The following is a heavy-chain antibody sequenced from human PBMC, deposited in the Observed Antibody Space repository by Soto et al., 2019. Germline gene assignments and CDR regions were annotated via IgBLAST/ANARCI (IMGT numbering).Heavy chain of an antibody. CDR3: ARVRVCTNGVCYTGRLFDY. D-gene: IGHD2-8*01. CDR1: GYTFTSYG. J-gene: IGHJ4*02. Sequence: ASVKVSCKASGYTFTSYGISWVRQAPGQGLERMGWISAYNGNTNYAQKLQGRVTMTTDTSTSTAYMELRSLRSDDTAVYYCARVRVCTNGVCYTGRLFDYWGQGTLVTVSS. CDR2: ISAYNGNT. V-gene: IGHV1-18*01.